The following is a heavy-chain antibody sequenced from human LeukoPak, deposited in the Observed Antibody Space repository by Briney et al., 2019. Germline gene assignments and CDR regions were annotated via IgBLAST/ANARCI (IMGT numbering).Heavy chain of an antibody. CDR1: GFTFTSSA. Sequence: SVTVSCKASGFTFTSSAMQWVRQARGQRLEWIGWIVVGSGNTNYAQKFQERVTITRDMSTSTAYMELSSLRSEDTAVYYCAASNSSSYYGMDVWGQGTTVTVSS. CDR3: AASNSSSYYGMDV. J-gene: IGHJ6*02. CDR2: IVVGSGNT. V-gene: IGHV1-58*02. D-gene: IGHD6-13*01.